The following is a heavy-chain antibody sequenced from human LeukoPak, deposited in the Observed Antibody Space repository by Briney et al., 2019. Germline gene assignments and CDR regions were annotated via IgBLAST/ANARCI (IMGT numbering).Heavy chain of an antibody. D-gene: IGHD6-13*01. CDR2: IWYDGSNK. CDR1: GFTFSSYG. J-gene: IGHJ4*02. CDR3: ARDIAAASSTLGGLDY. V-gene: IGHV3-33*01. Sequence: GGSLRLSCAASGFTFSSYGMHWVRQAPGKGLEWVAVIWYDGSNKYYADSVKGRFTISRDNSKNTLYLQMNSLRAEDTAVYYCARDIAAASSTLGGLDYWGQGTLVTVSS.